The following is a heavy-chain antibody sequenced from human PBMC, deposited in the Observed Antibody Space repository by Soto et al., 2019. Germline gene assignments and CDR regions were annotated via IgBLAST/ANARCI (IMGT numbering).Heavy chain of an antibody. CDR3: ARGIEYCSSSFPSDYYYMDV. J-gene: IGHJ6*03. D-gene: IGHD6-6*01. Sequence: QVQLVQSGAEVKKPGSSVKVSCKASGGTFSSYTISWVRQAPGQGLEWMGRIIPILGIANYAQKFQGRVTITADKSTSTAYMELSSLRSEDTAVYYCARGIEYCSSSFPSDYYYMDVWGKGTTVTVSS. V-gene: IGHV1-69*02. CDR2: IIPILGIA. CDR1: GGTFSSYT.